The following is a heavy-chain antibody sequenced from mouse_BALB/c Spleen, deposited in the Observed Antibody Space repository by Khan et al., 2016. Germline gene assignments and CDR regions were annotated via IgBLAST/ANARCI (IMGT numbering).Heavy chain of an antibody. Sequence: QVQLQQSGAELVRPGSSVKISCKASGYAFSSYWMNWLKQRPGQGLEWIGQIYPGDGDTNYNGKFKGKDTLTADKSSSTAYMQLSGLTSEASAVYFCARMNECSFAYWGQGTLVTVSA. CDR1: GYAFSSYW. CDR2: IYPGDGDT. J-gene: IGHJ3*01. CDR3: ARMNECSFAY. V-gene: IGHV1-80*01.